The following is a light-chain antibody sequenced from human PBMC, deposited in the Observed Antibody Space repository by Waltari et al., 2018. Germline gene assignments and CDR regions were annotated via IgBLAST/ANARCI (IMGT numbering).Light chain of an antibody. CDR1: QSVSGGY. Sequence: EIVMTHSPTTVSLSPGNGATLSSSASQSVSGGYLSWYQQKPGQAPRLLIYGTSTRATGVPARFSGSGSGTDFTLTISNLQPDDFAVYYCQQDFNLPFTFGPGTKVEIK. V-gene: IGKV3D-7*01. J-gene: IGKJ3*01. CDR2: GTS. CDR3: QQDFNLPFT.